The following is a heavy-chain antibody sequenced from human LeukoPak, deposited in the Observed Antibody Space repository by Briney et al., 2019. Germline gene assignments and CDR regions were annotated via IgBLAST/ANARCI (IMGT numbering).Heavy chain of an antibody. V-gene: IGHV3-23*01. CDR3: ARVPPVQLDRSGGAFDI. CDR2: ISVNGDVT. Sequence: GGSLRLSCAASGFTFRNYAMSWVRQAPGKGLEWVSGISVNGDVTHYADSVKGRFTISRDNSKNTLYLQMSSLRVEDTAVYYCARVPPVQLDRSGGAFDIWGQGTMVTVSS. CDR1: GFTFRNYA. D-gene: IGHD1-1*01. J-gene: IGHJ3*02.